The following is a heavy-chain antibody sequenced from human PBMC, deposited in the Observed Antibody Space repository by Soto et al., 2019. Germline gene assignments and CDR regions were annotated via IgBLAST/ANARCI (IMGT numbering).Heavy chain of an antibody. CDR1: GGSISSYY. J-gene: IGHJ4*02. V-gene: IGHV4-59*01. CDR3: GGGRPSDYDILTHFDY. CDR2: IYYSGST. D-gene: IGHD3-9*01. Sequence: SETLSLTCTVSGGSISSYYWSWIRQPPGKGLEWIGYIYYSGSTNYNPSLKSRVTISVDTSKNQFSLKLSSVTAADTAVYYCGGGRPSDYDILTHFDYWGQGTLVTVS.